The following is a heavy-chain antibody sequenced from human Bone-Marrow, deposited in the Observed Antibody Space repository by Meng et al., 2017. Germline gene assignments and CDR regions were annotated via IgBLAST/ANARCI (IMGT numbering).Heavy chain of an antibody. Sequence: QGQLQESGPGLVKPSQTLSLTCTVSGGSISSGGYYWSWIRQHPGKGLEWIGYIYYSGSTYYNPSLKSRVTISVDTSKNQFSLKLSSVTAADTAVYYCARGPLSGAGTMGYFQHWGQGTLVTVSS. D-gene: IGHD6-13*01. V-gene: IGHV4-31*03. CDR1: GGSISSGGYY. CDR2: IYYSGST. J-gene: IGHJ1*01. CDR3: ARGPLSGAGTMGYFQH.